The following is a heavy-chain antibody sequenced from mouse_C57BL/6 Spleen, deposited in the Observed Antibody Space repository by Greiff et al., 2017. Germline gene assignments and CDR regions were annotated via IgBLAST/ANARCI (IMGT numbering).Heavy chain of an antibody. CDR2: INPSSGYT. CDR3: ASHYYGSSSYWYFEV. CDR1: GYTFTSYW. Sequence: QVQLQQSGAELAKPGASVKLSCKASGYTFTSYWMHWVKQRPGQGLEWIGYINPSSGYTKYNQKFKDKATLTADKSSSTAYMQLSSLTYEDSAVYDCASHYYGSSSYWYFEVWGTGTTVTVSS. D-gene: IGHD1-1*01. V-gene: IGHV1-7*01. J-gene: IGHJ1*03.